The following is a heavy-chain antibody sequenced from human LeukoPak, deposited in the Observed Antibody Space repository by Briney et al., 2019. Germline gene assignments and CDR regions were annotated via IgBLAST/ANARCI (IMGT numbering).Heavy chain of an antibody. CDR1: GFTFSTYA. CDR3: AKYHGDTPTDLDY. Sequence: GGSLRLSCAASGFTFSTYAMSWVRQAPGKGLEWVSGISGSGGSTFYADSVRGRFAISRDNSKDTLSLQMNSLRAEDTAVYYCAKYHGDTPTDLDYWGQGTLVTVSS. J-gene: IGHJ4*02. D-gene: IGHD4-17*01. CDR2: ISGSGGST. V-gene: IGHV3-23*01.